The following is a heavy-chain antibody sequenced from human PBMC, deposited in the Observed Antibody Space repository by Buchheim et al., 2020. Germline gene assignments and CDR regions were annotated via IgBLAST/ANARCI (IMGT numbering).Heavy chain of an antibody. CDR3: ARLDSSGPWGWFDP. Sequence: QVTLKESGPALVKPTQTLTLTCTFSGFSLSTSGMRVSWIRQPPGQALEWLARIDWDDDKFYSTSLKTRLTISKDTSKNQVVLTMTNMDPVDTATYYCARLDSSGPWGWFDPWGQGTL. D-gene: IGHD3-22*01. CDR2: IDWDDDK. J-gene: IGHJ5*02. V-gene: IGHV2-70*04. CDR1: GFSLSTSGMR.